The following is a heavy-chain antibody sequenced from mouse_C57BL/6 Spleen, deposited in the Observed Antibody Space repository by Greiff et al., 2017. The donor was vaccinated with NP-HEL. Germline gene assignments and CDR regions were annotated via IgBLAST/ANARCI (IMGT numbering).Heavy chain of an antibody. Sequence: EVQLQQSGTVLARPGASVKMSCKTSGYTFTSYWMHWVKQRPGQGLEWIGAIYPGNSDTSYNQKFKGKAKLTAVTSASTAYMELSSLTNEDSAVYYCTRYGSSGYVPFAYWGQGTLVTVSA. V-gene: IGHV1-5*01. CDR3: TRYGSSGYVPFAY. J-gene: IGHJ3*01. D-gene: IGHD3-2*02. CDR1: GYTFTSYW. CDR2: IYPGNSDT.